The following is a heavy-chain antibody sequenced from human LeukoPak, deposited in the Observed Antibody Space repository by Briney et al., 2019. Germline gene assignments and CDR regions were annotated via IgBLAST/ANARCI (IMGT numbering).Heavy chain of an antibody. CDR1: GYTFTGYY. D-gene: IGHD4-17*01. CDR2: INPNSGGT. CDR3: ARDGDGDYFDY. Sequence: ASVKVSCKASGYTFTGYYMHWVRQAPGQGLEWMGRINPNSGGTNYAQKFQGRVTMTRGTSISTAYMEVSRLRSDDTAVYYCARDGDGDYFDYWGQGTLVTVSS. J-gene: IGHJ4*02. V-gene: IGHV1-2*06.